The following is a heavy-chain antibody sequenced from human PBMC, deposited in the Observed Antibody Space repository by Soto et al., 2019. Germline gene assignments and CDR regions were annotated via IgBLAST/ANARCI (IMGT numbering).Heavy chain of an antibody. CDR1: GGSINYSY. J-gene: IGHJ6*02. CDR3: ARVNYGDYYYGMDV. V-gene: IGHV4-59*01. D-gene: IGHD4-17*01. Sequence: SETLSLTCTVSGGSINYSYWTWIRQPPGKGLEWIGYISYNGSANYNASLKSRLTISVDTSTNQFSLKLSSLTAADTAVYYCARVNYGDYYYGMDVWGQGTTVPSP. CDR2: ISYNGSA.